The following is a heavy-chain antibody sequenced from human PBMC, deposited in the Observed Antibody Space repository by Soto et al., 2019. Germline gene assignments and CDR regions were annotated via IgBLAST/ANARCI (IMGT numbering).Heavy chain of an antibody. Sequence: QITLKESGPTLVRPTQTLTLTCTFSGFSLSTSGVGVGWIRQSLGKALEWLALIFWDDDKRYSPSLKSRLSITKGTSKNQVVLTMTKMDPVDAGTYYCTHHGYYSYGMDVWGQGTTVTVSS. J-gene: IGHJ6*02. CDR1: GFSLSTSGVG. CDR3: THHGYYSYGMDV. CDR2: IFWDDDK. V-gene: IGHV2-5*02.